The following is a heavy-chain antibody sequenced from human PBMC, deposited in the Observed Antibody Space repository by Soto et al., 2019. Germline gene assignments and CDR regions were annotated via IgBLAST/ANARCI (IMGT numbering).Heavy chain of an antibody. CDR2: IIPIFGTA. Sequence: ASVKVSCKASGGTFSSYAISWVRQAPGQGLEWMGGIIPIFGTANYAQKFQGRVTITADESTSTAYMELSSLRSEDTAVYYCARDGVSSGSYYGLSAFDIWGQGTMVTVSS. V-gene: IGHV1-69*13. J-gene: IGHJ3*02. CDR1: GGTFSSYA. D-gene: IGHD1-26*01. CDR3: ARDGVSSGSYYGLSAFDI.